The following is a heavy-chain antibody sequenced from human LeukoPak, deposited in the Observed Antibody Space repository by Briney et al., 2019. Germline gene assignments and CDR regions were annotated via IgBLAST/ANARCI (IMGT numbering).Heavy chain of an antibody. CDR2: ISGSGGST. CDR1: GFTFSSYA. Sequence: GGSLRLAFAASGFTFSSYAMSWVRQAPGKGLEWASAISGSGGSTYYADSVKGRFTISRDNSKNTLYLQMNSLRAEDTAVYYCAKGSDIVATIRSFDYWGQGTLVTVSS. CDR3: AKGSDIVATIRSFDY. V-gene: IGHV3-23*01. J-gene: IGHJ4*02. D-gene: IGHD5-12*01.